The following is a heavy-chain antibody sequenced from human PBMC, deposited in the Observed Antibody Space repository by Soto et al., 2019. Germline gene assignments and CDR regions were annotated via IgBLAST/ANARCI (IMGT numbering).Heavy chain of an antibody. CDR1: GYTFTSYY. J-gene: IGHJ3*02. CDR2: INPSGGST. V-gene: IGHV1-46*01. CDR3: ARVRPWDDYYDSSGSGAFDI. D-gene: IGHD3-22*01. Sequence: ASVKVSCKASGYTFTSYYMHWVRQAPGQGLEWMGIINPSGGSTSYAQKFQGRVTMTRDTSTSTVYMELSSLRSEDTAVYYCARVRPWDDYYDSSGSGAFDIWGQGTMVTV.